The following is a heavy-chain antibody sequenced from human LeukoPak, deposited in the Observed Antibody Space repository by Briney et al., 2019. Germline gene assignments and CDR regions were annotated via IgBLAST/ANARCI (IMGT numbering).Heavy chain of an antibody. D-gene: IGHD3-22*01. V-gene: IGHV1-68*01. Sequence: EASVKVSCKASGYTFTYCSLHWLQQAPGQGLERMRWITLYNGNTNYAKKFQGRVTITRDMSLRTAYIELSSLRSEDTAVYYCARGWVGDYDSSGYYYEGQEAFDYWGQGTLVTVSS. CDR1: GYTFTYCS. CDR3: ARGWVGDYDSSGYYYEGQEAFDY. CDR2: ITLYNGNT. J-gene: IGHJ4*02.